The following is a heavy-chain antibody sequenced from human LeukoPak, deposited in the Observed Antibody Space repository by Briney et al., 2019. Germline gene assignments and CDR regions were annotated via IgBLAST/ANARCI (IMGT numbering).Heavy chain of an antibody. D-gene: IGHD6-13*01. Sequence: GGSLTLSCAAYGFTFSSYGMHCVRQAPEKGLEWVAVISYDGSNTYYADSVKGRFTIARDNSKNTLYLQMNSLRAEDTAVYYCAKDLTQQLGRFDYWGQGTLVTVSP. CDR1: GFTFSSYG. V-gene: IGHV3-30*18. CDR3: AKDLTQQLGRFDY. CDR2: ISYDGSNT. J-gene: IGHJ4*02.